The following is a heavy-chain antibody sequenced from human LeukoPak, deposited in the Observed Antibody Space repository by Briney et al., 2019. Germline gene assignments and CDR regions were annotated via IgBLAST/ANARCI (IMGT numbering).Heavy chain of an antibody. D-gene: IGHD4-17*01. J-gene: IGHJ3*02. CDR2: IYYSGST. CDR1: GGSISSSSYY. V-gene: IGHV4-39*07. Sequence: SETLSLTCTVSGGSISSSSYYWGWIRQTPGTGLEWIGSIYYSGSTFYSPSLKSRVTISVDTSKNQFSLNLSSVTAADTAVYYCARGDYVNAFDIWGQGTMVTVSS. CDR3: ARGDYVNAFDI.